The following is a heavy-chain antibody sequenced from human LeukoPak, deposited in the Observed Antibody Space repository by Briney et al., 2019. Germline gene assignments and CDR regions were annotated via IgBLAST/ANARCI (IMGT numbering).Heavy chain of an antibody. CDR1: GFTVSSNY. V-gene: IGHV3-53*01. CDR2: IYSGGST. Sequence: PGGSLRLSCAASGFTVSSNYMSWVRHAPGKGLEWVSVIYSGGSTYYADSVKGRFTISRDNSKNTLYLQMNSLRAEDTAVYYCATASQAMALDYWGQGTLVTVSS. CDR3: ATASQAMALDY. D-gene: IGHD5-18*01. J-gene: IGHJ4*02.